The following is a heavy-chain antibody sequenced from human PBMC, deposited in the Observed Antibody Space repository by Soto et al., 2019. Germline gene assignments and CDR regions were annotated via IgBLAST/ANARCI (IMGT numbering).Heavy chain of an antibody. CDR2: ISYGGSNK. V-gene: IGHV3-30*18. CDR3: AKDLLPSDYGDYFPFDY. Sequence: QVQLVESGGGVVQPGRSLRLSCAASGFTFSNYGMHWVRQAPGKGLEWVAVISYGGSNKYYADSVKGRFTISRDNSKNTLYLQMNSLRAEDTAVYYCAKDLLPSDYGDYFPFDYWGQGTLVTVSS. CDR1: GFTFSNYG. D-gene: IGHD4-17*01. J-gene: IGHJ4*02.